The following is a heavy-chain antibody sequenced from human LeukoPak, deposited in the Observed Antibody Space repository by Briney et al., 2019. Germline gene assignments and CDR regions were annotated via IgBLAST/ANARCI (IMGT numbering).Heavy chain of an antibody. CDR1: GFTFSSYW. Sequence: GGSLRLSCAASGFTFSSYWMSWVRQAPGKGLEWVANIKQDGSEKYYVDSVKGRFTISRDNAKNSLYLQMNSLRAEDTAVYYCARDALEQITIFGVVIIGYMDVWGKGTTVTVSS. J-gene: IGHJ6*03. CDR2: IKQDGSEK. V-gene: IGHV3-7*01. CDR3: ARDALEQITIFGVVIIGYMDV. D-gene: IGHD3-3*01.